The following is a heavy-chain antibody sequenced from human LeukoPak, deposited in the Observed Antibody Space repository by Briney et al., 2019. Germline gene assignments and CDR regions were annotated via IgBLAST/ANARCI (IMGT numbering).Heavy chain of an antibody. CDR1: GFTFSSYA. J-gene: IGHJ3*02. CDR2: ISGSGGST. D-gene: IGHD3-22*01. V-gene: IGHV3-23*01. CDR3: AKGTGMGYYDSSGYAFDI. Sequence: GGSLRLSCAASGFTFSSYAMSWVRQAPGKGLEWVSAISGSGGSTYYADSVKGRFTISRDNSKNTLYLQMNSLRAEDTAVYYCAKGTGMGYYDSSGYAFDIWGQGTMVTVSS.